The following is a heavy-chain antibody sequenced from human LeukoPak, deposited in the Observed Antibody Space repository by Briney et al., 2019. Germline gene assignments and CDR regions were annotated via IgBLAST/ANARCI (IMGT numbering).Heavy chain of an antibody. J-gene: IGHJ4*02. CDR2: IKEDGSAQ. V-gene: IGHV3-7*01. D-gene: IGHD1-26*01. Sequence: EAGGSLRLSCAASGFTFNSYWMSWVRQAPGKGLEWVANIKEDGSAQYYVDSVKGRFTISRDNAKNSLYLQMNSLRAEDTAVYYCARVARDGSYKYKDYWGQGTLVTVSS. CDR1: GFTFNSYW. CDR3: ARVARDGSYKYKDY.